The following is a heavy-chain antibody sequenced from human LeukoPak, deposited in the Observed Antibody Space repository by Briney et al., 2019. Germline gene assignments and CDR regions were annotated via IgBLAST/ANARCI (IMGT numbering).Heavy chain of an antibody. J-gene: IGHJ4*02. V-gene: IGHV4-34*01. CDR3: ARDVGVRIAAAGSPAFDY. Sequence: SETLSLTCTVYSGSFSDYFWSWIRQPPGKGLEWIGSIYYSGSTYYNPSLKSRVTISVDTSKNQFSLKLSSVTAADTAVYYCARDVGVRIAAAGSPAFDYWGQGTLVTVSS. D-gene: IGHD6-13*01. CDR2: IYYSGST. CDR1: SGSFSDYF.